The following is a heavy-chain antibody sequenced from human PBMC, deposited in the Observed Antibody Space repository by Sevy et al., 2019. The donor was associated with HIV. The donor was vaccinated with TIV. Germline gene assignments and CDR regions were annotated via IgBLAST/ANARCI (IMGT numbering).Heavy chain of an antibody. J-gene: IGHJ4*02. CDR1: GFTFTNYW. Sequence: GGSLRLSCAASGFTFTNYWMHWVRQAPGKGLVWVSRVDNDGSGTNYADSVKGRFTISRDKAKNSVYLQMNSLRAEDTAVYDCTRDMYGIDYWGQGTLVTVSS. CDR2: VDNDGSGT. D-gene: IGHD2-8*01. V-gene: IGHV3-74*01. CDR3: TRDMYGIDY.